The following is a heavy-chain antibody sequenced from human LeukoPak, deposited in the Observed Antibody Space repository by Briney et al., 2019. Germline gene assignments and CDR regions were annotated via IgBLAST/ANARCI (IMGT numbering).Heavy chain of an antibody. J-gene: IGHJ5*02. Sequence: PSQTLSLTCTVSGGSISSGGYYWRWIRQHPGKGLEWIGYIYYSGSTYYNPSLKSRVTISVDTSKNQFSLKLSSVTAADTAVYYCAREIRGIWFDPWGQGTLVTVSS. CDR3: AREIRGIWFDP. V-gene: IGHV4-31*03. CDR1: GGSISSGGYY. CDR2: IYYSGST. D-gene: IGHD1-26*01.